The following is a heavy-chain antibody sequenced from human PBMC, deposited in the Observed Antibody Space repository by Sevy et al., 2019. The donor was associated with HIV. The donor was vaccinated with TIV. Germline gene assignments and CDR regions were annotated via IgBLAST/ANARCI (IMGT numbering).Heavy chain of an antibody. CDR2: VSYSGSI. J-gene: IGHJ4*02. CDR3: ARQNGDYGEGDDLKFFDY. V-gene: IGHV4-59*11. Sequence: SETLSLTCRVSGGSMRSLHWSWIRQPPEKGLEWIGSVSYSGSIDYNPSLKSRVIISLDTSKNQFSLNLRSVTAADTAVYYCARQNGDYGEGDDLKFFDYWGRGAQVTVSS. CDR1: GGSMRSLH. D-gene: IGHD4-17*01.